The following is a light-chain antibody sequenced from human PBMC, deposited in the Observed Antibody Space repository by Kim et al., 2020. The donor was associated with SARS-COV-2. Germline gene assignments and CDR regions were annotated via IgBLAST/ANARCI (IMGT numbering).Light chain of an antibody. CDR1: SLRSYY. V-gene: IGLV3-19*01. Sequence: SYELTQDPAVSVALGQTVRISCQGDSLRSYYATWYQQKPGQAPIVVIYGKNNRPSGIPDRVSGSSSGNTASLTITGTQAGDEADYYCNSRDSNDNVVFGGGTQLTVL. CDR2: GKN. J-gene: IGLJ2*01. CDR3: NSRDSNDNVV.